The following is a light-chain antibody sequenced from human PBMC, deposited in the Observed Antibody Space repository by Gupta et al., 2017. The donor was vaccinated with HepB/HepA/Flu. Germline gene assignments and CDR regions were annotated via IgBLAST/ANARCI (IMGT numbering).Light chain of an antibody. CDR2: DVN. Sequence: QSALTQPASVSGSPGQSITISCTGSSADIGGFNSVSWYQQYPGRAPKLLIYDVNNRPSGVSYRFSGSKSGNTASLTISGLQPEDDADYYCSSFKIGSTLVVFGGGTKVTVL. J-gene: IGLJ2*01. CDR1: SADIGGFNS. CDR3: SSFKIGSTLVV. V-gene: IGLV2-14*03.